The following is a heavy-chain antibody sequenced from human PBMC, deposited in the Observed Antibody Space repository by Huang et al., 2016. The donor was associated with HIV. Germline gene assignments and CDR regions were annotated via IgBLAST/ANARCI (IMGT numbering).Heavy chain of an antibody. CDR1: GASFTTYF. CDR2: IKPVGSS. D-gene: IGHD3-3*01. CDR3: ARLPTPSYYDTWSLSPVEEDFFYFNMDL. V-gene: IGHV4-34*02. J-gene: IGHJ6*03. Sequence: QVRLEQWGEGVVKPSDTLSLTCAVYGASFTTYFWSWIRQSPVKGLPWIWEIKPVGSSNYNPVFQSRVIMSCDTPKKQFALSLRDMTAADAAIYYCARLPTPSYYDTWSLSPVEEDFFYFNMDLWGQGTPVIVSS.